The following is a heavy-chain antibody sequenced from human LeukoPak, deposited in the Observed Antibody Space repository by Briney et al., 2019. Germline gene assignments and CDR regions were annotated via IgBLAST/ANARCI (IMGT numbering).Heavy chain of an antibody. CDR3: ARAVDTAMVTRTCFDY. J-gene: IGHJ4*02. Sequence: GESLKISCKGYGYSFTNYWIGWVRQMPGKGLEWMGIIYPGDPDTRYSPSFQGQVTISADKSISTAYLQWSSLKASDTALYYCARAVDTAMVTRTCFDYWGQGTLVTVSS. V-gene: IGHV5-51*01. CDR2: IYPGDPDT. CDR1: GYSFTNYW. D-gene: IGHD5-18*01.